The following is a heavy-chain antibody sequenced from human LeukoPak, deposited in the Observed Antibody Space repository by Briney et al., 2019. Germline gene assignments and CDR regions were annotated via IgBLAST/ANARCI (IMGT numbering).Heavy chain of an antibody. CDR1: GYTFFDFY. CDR2: INPSDGRT. CDR3: ARSYFRDARGGFDY. V-gene: IGHV1-46*01. J-gene: IGHJ4*02. D-gene: IGHD2-8*01. Sequence: ASVKVSCKASGYTFFDFYMHWVRQAPGQGLEWMGIINPSDGRTTDAQKFQGRVSMTSDTSTSTCYMELSSLRSEDTAVYYCARSYFRDARGGFDYWGQGTLVTVSS.